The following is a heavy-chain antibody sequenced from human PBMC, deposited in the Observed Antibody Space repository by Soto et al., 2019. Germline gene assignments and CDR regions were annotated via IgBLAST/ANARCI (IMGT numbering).Heavy chain of an antibody. J-gene: IGHJ4*02. CDR1: GYTFTSYA. D-gene: IGHD5-18*01. CDR3: ARDRGYSYGWYDY. Sequence: AASVKVSCKASGYTFTSYAMHWVRQAPGQRLEWMGWINAGNGNTKYSQKFQGRVTITRDTSASTAYMELSSLRSEDTAVYYCARDRGYSYGWYDYWGQGTLVTVSS. V-gene: IGHV1-3*01. CDR2: INAGNGNT.